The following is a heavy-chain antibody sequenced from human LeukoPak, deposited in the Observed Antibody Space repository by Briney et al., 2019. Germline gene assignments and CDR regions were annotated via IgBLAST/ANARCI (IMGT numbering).Heavy chain of an antibody. Sequence: GGSLRLSCAAAGFTFSSYWMSWVRQAPGRGLEWVANIKQDGSEKYYVDSVKGRFTISRDNAKNSLYLQMNSLRAEDTAVYYCARRIPRYSHAFDIWGQGTMVTVSS. CDR2: IKQDGSEK. CDR1: GFTFSSYW. D-gene: IGHD2-15*01. V-gene: IGHV3-7*01. CDR3: ARRIPRYSHAFDI. J-gene: IGHJ3*02.